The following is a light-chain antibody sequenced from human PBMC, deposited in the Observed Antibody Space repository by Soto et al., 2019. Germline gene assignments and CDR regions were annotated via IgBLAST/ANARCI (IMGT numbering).Light chain of an antibody. V-gene: IGKV1-5*03. CDR3: QQYNNDRP. CDR1: QSISSW. J-gene: IGKJ1*01. CDR2: KAS. Sequence: IQITQPPSTLAASVGDRVTITCRASQSISSWLAWYQQKPGKAPKLLCSKASDLEIWVPPRVSGRGSGAEFTITITRQQPDDSATYYCQQYNNDRPVGQGTKVEIK.